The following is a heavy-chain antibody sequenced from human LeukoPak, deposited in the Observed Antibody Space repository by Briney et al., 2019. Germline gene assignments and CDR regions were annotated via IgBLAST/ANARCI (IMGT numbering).Heavy chain of an antibody. J-gene: IGHJ6*03. CDR1: GLTFSSYS. CDR3: ARDTYYYDSSGYPPLYYYYYYMDV. Sequence: HPGGSLRLSCAASGLTFSSYSMSWVRQAPGKGLEWVANIKQDGSEKYYVDSVKGRFTISRDNAKNSLYLQMNSLRAEDTAVYYCARDTYYYDSSGYPPLYYYYYYMDVWGKGTTVTVSS. CDR2: IKQDGSEK. V-gene: IGHV3-7*01. D-gene: IGHD3-22*01.